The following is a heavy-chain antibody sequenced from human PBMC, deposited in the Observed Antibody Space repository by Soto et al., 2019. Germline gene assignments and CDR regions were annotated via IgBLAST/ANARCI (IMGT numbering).Heavy chain of an antibody. CDR1: GFTFSGSH. J-gene: IGHJ4*02. D-gene: IGHD2-2*01. V-gene: IGHV3-73*01. Sequence: PGGSLRLSCAASGFTFSGSHMHWVRQASGKGLEWVGHIRSKADSYATAYAASVKGRFTISRDDSKNTAYLQMNSLKTEDTAVYYCSRQTVSCHDYWGQGTPVTVSS. CDR2: IRSKADSYAT. CDR3: SRQTVSCHDY.